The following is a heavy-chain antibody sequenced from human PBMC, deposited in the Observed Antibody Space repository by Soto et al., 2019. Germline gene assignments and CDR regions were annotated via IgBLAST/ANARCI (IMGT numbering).Heavy chain of an antibody. V-gene: IGHV3-33*01. CDR1: GFTFSSYG. CDR3: ARDRKATVTSRYYYYYGMDV. Sequence: GGSLRLSCAASGFTFSSYGMHWVRQAPGKGLEWVAVIWYDGSNKYYADSVKGRFTISRDNSKNTRYLQMNSLRAEDTAVYYCARDRKATVTSRYYYYYGMDVWGQGTTVTVSS. J-gene: IGHJ6*02. D-gene: IGHD4-17*01. CDR2: IWYDGSNK.